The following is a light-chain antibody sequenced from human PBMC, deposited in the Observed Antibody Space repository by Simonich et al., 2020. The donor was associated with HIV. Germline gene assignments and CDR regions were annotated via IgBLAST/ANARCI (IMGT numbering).Light chain of an antibody. CDR1: QGISTY. V-gene: IGKV1-9*01. J-gene: IGKJ5*01. CDR2: AAS. CDR3: QQLNSY. Sequence: DIQLTQSPSFLSASVGDRITITCRASQGISTYLALYQQKPGNAPKLLICAASTLQSGVPSRFSGSGSGTEFTLTISSLQPEDFATYYCQQLNSYFGQGTRLEIK.